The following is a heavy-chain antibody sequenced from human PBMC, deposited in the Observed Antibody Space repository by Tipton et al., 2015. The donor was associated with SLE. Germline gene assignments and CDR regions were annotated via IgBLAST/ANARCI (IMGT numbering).Heavy chain of an antibody. J-gene: IGHJ3*02. CDR3: AREHVVVVAATLDAFDI. CDR1: GGSISSSSYY. D-gene: IGHD2-15*01. V-gene: IGHV4-61*05. CDR2: IYYSGST. Sequence: TLSLTCTVSGGSISSSSYYWGWIRQPPGKGLEWIGYIYYSGSTNYNPSLKSRVTMSVDTSKNQFSLKLSSVTAADTAVYYCAREHVVVVAATLDAFDIWGQGTMVTVSS.